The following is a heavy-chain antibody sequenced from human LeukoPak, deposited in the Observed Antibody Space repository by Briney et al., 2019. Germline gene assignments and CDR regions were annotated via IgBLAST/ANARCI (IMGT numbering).Heavy chain of an antibody. CDR2: IYSGGDT. CDR3: AKDSEGYGDYFDY. J-gene: IGHJ4*02. V-gene: IGHV3-66*01. Sequence: GGSLRLSCAASGFTVSSHYMGWVRQAPGKGLEWVSVIYSGGDTYYADSVKGRFTISRDNSKNTLYLQMNSLRAEDTAVYYCAKDSEGYGDYFDYWGQGTLVTVSS. CDR1: GFTVSSHY. D-gene: IGHD4-17*01.